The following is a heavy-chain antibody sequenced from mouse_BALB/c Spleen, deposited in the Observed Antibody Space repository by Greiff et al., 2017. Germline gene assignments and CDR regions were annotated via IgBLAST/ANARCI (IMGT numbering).Heavy chain of an antibody. CDR2: ISNGGGST. D-gene: IGHD1-1*01. J-gene: IGHJ4*01. Sequence: EVKVVESGGGLVQPGGSLKLSCAASGFTFSSYTMSWVRQTPEKRLEWVAYISNGGGSTYYPDTVKGRFTISRDNAKNTLYLQMSSLKSEDTAMYYCARHQAYYGSSYAMDYWGQGTSVTVSS. CDR1: GFTFSSYT. V-gene: IGHV5-12-2*01. CDR3: ARHQAYYGSSYAMDY.